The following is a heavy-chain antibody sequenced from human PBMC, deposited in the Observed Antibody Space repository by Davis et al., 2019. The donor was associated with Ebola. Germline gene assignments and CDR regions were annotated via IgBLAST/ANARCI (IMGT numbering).Heavy chain of an antibody. CDR2: ISGTVSAST. D-gene: IGHD1-1*01. CDR1: GFTFSSYG. Sequence: GGSLRLSCAASGFTFSSYGLSWVRQAPGKGLEWVSAISGTVSASTYYADSVKGRFTISRDIAKNSLYLQMNSLRDEDTAVYYCARGSENWNYVDYWGQGTLVTVSS. V-gene: IGHV3-23*01. J-gene: IGHJ4*02. CDR3: ARGSENWNYVDY.